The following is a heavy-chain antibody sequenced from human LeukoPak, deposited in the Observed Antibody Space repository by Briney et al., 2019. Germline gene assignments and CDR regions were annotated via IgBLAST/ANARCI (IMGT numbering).Heavy chain of an antibody. CDR3: ARGHPYYYDSSGYYYLPETDY. D-gene: IGHD3-22*01. CDR2: INPNSGGT. CDR1: GYTFTGYY. Sequence: GASVKVSCKASGYTFTGYYMHWVRQAPGQGLEWMGWINPNSGGTNYAQKFQGRVTMTRDTSISIAYMELSRLRSDDTAVYYCARGHPYYYDSSGYYYLPETDYWGQGTLVTVSS. J-gene: IGHJ4*02. V-gene: IGHV1-2*02.